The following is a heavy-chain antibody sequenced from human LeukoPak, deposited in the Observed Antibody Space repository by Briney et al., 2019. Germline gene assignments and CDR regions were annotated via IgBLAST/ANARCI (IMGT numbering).Heavy chain of an antibody. J-gene: IGHJ6*02. CDR2: ISSNGGST. V-gene: IGHV3-64*01. CDR1: GFTFSSYA. Sequence: GGSLRLSCAASGFTFSSYAMHWVRQAPGKGLEYVSAISSNGGSTYYANSVKGRFTISRDNSKNTLYLQMGSLGAEDMAVYYCARGLDCSSTSCYTETYYYYGMDVWGQGTTVTVSS. CDR3: ARGLDCSSTSCYTETYYYYGMDV. D-gene: IGHD2-2*02.